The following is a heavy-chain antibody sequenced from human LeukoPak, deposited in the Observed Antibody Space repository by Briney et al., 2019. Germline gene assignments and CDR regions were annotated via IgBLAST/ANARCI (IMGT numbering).Heavy chain of an antibody. D-gene: IGHD3-10*01. V-gene: IGHV3-23*01. J-gene: IGHJ4*02. CDR2: INGIGGST. Sequence: GGSLRLSCAASGFTFSTYAMSWVRQAPGKGLEWVSAINGIGGSTYYADSVKGRFTISRDNSKNTLYLQMNSLRAEDTAVYYCAKDLGEYYFDYWGQGTLVTVSS. CDR1: GFTFSTYA. CDR3: AKDLGEYYFDY.